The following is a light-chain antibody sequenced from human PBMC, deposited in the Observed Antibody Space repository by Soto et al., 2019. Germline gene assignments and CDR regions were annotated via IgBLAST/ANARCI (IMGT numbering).Light chain of an antibody. V-gene: IGLV2-8*01. J-gene: IGLJ3*02. CDR3: GSYADSVA. CDR2: EVS. CDR1: SSDVGGHNY. Sequence: QSALTQPPSASGSPGQSVTISCTGTSSDVGGHNYVSWYQQHPGKAPKLLIYEVSKRPSGVPYRFSGSKSGNTASLTVSGLQAEDEADYYCGSYADSVAFGGGTKVTVL.